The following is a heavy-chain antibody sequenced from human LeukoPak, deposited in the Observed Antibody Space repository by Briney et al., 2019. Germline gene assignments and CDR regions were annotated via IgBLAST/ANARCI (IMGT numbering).Heavy chain of an antibody. V-gene: IGHV1-24*01. Sequence: ASVKVSCKVSGYTLTELSMHWVRQAPGKGLEWMGGFDPEDGETIYAQKFQGRVTMTEDTSTDTAYMELSSLRSEDTAVYYCATRQLWSGAFDIWGQGTMVTVSS. CDR3: ATRQLWSGAFDI. CDR1: GYTLTELS. D-gene: IGHD5-18*01. CDR2: FDPEDGET. J-gene: IGHJ3*02.